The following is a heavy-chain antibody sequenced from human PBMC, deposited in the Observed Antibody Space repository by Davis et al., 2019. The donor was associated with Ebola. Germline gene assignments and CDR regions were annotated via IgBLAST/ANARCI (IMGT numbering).Heavy chain of an antibody. CDR2: IGTAGDT. V-gene: IGHV3-13*01. D-gene: IGHD5-18*01. CDR1: GFTSSNYD. Sequence: GESLNISCAASGFTSSNYDMHWVRQATGNGLEWVSAIGTAGDTYYPGSVKGRFTISRENAKNSLYLQMDSLRAEDTAVYYCARDGAPPYSYGYYYYYGMDVWGQGTTVTVSS. CDR3: ARDGAPPYSYGYYYYYGMDV. J-gene: IGHJ6*02.